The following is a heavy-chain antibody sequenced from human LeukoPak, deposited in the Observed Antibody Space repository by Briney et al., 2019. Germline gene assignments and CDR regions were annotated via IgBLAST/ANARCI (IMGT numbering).Heavy chain of an antibody. CDR3: ARGRDGYKSGAD. CDR2: IYYSGST. D-gene: IGHD5-24*01. J-gene: IGHJ1*01. V-gene: IGHV4-39*01. CDR1: GGSISSSSYY. Sequence: SETLSLTCTVSGGSISSSSYYWGWIRQPPGKGLEWIGSIYYSGSTYYSPSLKSRVTISVDTSKNQFSLKLSSVTAADTAVYYCARGRDGYKSGADWGQGTLVTVSS.